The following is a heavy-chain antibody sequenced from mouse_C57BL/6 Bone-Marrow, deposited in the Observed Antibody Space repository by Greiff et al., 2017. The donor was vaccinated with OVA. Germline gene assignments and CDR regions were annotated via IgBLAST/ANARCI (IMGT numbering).Heavy chain of an antibody. Sequence: QVQLQQSGPGLVQPSQSLSITCTVSGFSLTSYGVHWVRQSPGKGLEWLGVLWSGGSTDYNAASLSSLSISKDNSKRQIFFKINSLQADDTAIYYFARKGEIRGYFDVWGTGTTVTVSS. CDR3: ARKGEIRGYFDV. J-gene: IGHJ1*03. D-gene: IGHD3-1*01. CDR2: LWSGGST. CDR1: GFSLTSYG. V-gene: IGHV2-2*01.